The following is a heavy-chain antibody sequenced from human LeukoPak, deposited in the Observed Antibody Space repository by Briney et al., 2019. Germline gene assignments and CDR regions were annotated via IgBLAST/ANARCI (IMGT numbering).Heavy chain of an antibody. CDR3: ARDSCSTATGYGCKVFDY. Sequence: ASVKVSCKASGYTFTSYYMHWVRQAPGQGLEWMGVINPSGGSASYAQKFQGRVTMTRDMSTSTVYMELSSLRSENTAVYYCARDSCSTATGYGCKVFDYWGQGTLVTVSS. J-gene: IGHJ4*02. CDR1: GYTFTSYY. V-gene: IGHV1-46*01. D-gene: IGHD4-23*01. CDR2: INPSGGSA.